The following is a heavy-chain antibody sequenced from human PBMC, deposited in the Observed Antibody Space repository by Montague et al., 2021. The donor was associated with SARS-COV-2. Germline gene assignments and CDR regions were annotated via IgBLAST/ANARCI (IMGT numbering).Heavy chain of an antibody. V-gene: IGHV3-48*03. CDR3: ASRKFSSSWYYYYGMDV. CDR1: GFTFSSYE. CDR2: ISSSGSTI. J-gene: IGHJ6*02. Sequence: SLRLSCAASGFTFSSYEMNWVRQAPGKGLEWVSYISSSGSTIYYADSVKGRFTISRDNAKSSLYLQMNSLRAEDTAVYYCASRKFSSSWYYYYGMDVWGQGTTVTVSS. D-gene: IGHD6-13*01.